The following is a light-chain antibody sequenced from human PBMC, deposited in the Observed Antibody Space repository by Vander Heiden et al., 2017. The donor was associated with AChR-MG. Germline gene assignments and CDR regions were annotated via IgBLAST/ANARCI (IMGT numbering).Light chain of an antibody. CDR1: KLGDKY. CDR2: EDS. V-gene: IGLV3-1*01. Sequence: SYELTQPPSVSVSPGQTASITCPGDKLGDKYVYWYQQRPGQSPVLVIHEDSRRPSGIPERFSGSNSGNTATLTISGTQALDEADYYCQAWDINTYVVFGGGTKLTVL. J-gene: IGLJ2*01. CDR3: QAWDINTYVV.